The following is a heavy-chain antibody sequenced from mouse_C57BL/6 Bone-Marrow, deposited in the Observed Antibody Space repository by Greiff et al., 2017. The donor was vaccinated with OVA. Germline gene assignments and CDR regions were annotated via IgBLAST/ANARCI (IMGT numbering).Heavy chain of an antibody. CDR3: ARTNWENAMDY. J-gene: IGHJ4*01. V-gene: IGHV1-55*01. D-gene: IGHD4-1*01. CDR2: IYPGSGST. Sequence: QVQLQQPGAELVKPGASVKMSCKASGYTFTSYWITWVKQRPGQGLEWIGDIYPGSGSTNYHENFQSKATLTVDTSSSTAYMQLSSLTSEDSAVYYCARTNWENAMDYWGQGTSVTVSS. CDR1: GYTFTSYW.